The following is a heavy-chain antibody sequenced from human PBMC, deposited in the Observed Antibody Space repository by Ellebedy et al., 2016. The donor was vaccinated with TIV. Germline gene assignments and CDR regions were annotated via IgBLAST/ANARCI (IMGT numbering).Heavy chain of an antibody. D-gene: IGHD1-7*01. V-gene: IGHV3-23*01. Sequence: PGGSLRLSFAPSGFTFSSYAMSWVRQAPGKGLEWVSAISGTGATTYYEDSVKGRFTISRDNSKNTLYLLMISLRGEDTAIYYCAKDLAAGTTLRLYYWGQGTLVTVSS. CDR3: AKDLAAGTTLRLYY. CDR1: GFTFSSYA. CDR2: ISGTGATT. J-gene: IGHJ4*02.